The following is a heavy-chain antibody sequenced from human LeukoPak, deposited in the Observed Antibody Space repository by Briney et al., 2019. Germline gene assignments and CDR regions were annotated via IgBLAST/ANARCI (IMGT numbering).Heavy chain of an antibody. CDR2: INPNSGGT. CDR1: GYTFTGYY. J-gene: IGHJ3*02. CDR3: ARSFLAMVRGVIGLVDI. D-gene: IGHD3-10*01. V-gene: IGHV1-2*02. Sequence: ASVKVSCKASGYTFTGYYMHWVRQAPGQGLEWMGWINPNSGGTNYAQKFQGRVTMTRDTSISTAYMELSRLRSDDTAVYYCARSFLAMVRGVIGLVDIWGQGTMVTVSS.